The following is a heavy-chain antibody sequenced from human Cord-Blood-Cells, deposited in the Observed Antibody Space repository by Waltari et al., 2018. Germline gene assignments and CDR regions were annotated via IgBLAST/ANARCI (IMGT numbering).Heavy chain of an antibody. CDR1: GFTFSSYG. J-gene: IGHJ4*02. D-gene: IGHD3-16*01. CDR2: IWYDGSNK. V-gene: IGHV3-33*01. Sequence: QVQLVESGGGVVQPGRSLRLSCAASGFTFSSYGMHWFRQAPGKGLGWVAVIWYDGSNKYYADSVKGRFTISRDNSKNTLYLQMNSLRAEDTAVYYCASAIRGYFDYWGQGTLVTVSS. CDR3: ASAIRGYFDY.